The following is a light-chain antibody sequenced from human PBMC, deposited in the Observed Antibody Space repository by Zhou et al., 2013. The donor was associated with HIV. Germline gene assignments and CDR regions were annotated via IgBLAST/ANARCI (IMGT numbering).Light chain of an antibody. J-gene: IGKJ4*01. V-gene: IGKV3-20*01. CDR3: QQYGTSPLT. Sequence: EIVLTQSPATLSLSPGARATLSCRASQTVISPFVAWYQQKPGQAPRVLIYGTSERATDIPDRFSGSGSGTDFTLTISRLEPEDFAVYFCQQYGTSPLTFGGGTKVEI. CDR1: QTVISPF. CDR2: GTS.